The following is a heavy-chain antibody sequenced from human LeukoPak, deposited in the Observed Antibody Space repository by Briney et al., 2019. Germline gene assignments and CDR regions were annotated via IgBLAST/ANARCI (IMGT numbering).Heavy chain of an antibody. Sequence: PGGSLRLSCAASAFTFSSYWMTWARQAPGQGLEWVANIKQDDSEKYYGDFVMGRFTISRDNAQTSMYLQLNSLRAQHTAVYCFARDNSCFSVDYWGKETLVTVSS. V-gene: IGHV3-7*05. CDR2: IKQDDSEK. CDR3: ARDNSCFSVDY. D-gene: IGHD2/OR15-2a*01. CDR1: AFTFSSYW. J-gene: IGHJ4*02.